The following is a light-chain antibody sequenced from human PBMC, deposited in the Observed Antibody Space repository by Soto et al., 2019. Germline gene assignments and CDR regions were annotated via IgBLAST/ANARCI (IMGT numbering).Light chain of an antibody. CDR2: EDN. CDR1: SSNIGSDF. CDR3: GAWDTSLSGGV. J-gene: IGLJ2*01. Sequence: QSVLTQPPSVSAAPGQKVTISCSGSSSNIGSDFVSWYQQLPGTAPKLLIYEDNKRPSGIPDRFSGSKSGTSATLGITGLQTGDEADYYCGAWDTSLSGGVFSGGTKVTVL. V-gene: IGLV1-51*02.